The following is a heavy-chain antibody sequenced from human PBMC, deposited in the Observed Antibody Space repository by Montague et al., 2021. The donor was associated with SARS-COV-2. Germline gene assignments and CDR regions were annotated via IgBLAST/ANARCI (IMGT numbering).Heavy chain of an antibody. CDR2: IDPSDSYT. CDR1: GYIFISHW. D-gene: IGHD5-12*01. Sequence: QSGAEVKKPGESLRISCKVSGYIFISHWITWVRQMPGKGPEWVGRIDPSDSYTNYSPSFQGHVSISVDKSISTAYLQWSSLKASDTAMYYCARRGRPYSGYTTGYFDYWGQGTLVTVSS. J-gene: IGHJ4*02. V-gene: IGHV5-10-1*01. CDR3: ARRGRPYSGYTTGYFDY.